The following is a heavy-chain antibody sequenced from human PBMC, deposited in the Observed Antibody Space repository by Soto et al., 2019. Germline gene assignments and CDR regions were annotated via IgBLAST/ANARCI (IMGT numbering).Heavy chain of an antibody. V-gene: IGHV3-7*01. CDR2: IKQDGSEK. D-gene: IGHD5-18*01. CDR3: ATDYSYGLFDY. J-gene: IGHJ4*02. Sequence: GGSLRLSCAASGFTFSSYWMSWVRQAPGKGLEWVANIKQDGSEKYYVDSVKGRFTISRDNAKNSLYLQMNSLRAEDTAVYYCATDYSYGLFDYWGQGTLVTVSS. CDR1: GFTFSSYW.